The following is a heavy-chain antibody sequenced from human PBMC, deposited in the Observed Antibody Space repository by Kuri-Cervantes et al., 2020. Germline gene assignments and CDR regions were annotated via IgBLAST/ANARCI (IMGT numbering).Heavy chain of an antibody. CDR1: GFTFSSYA. CDR3: ARRASSSDAFDI. Sequence: GESLKISCAASGFTFSSYAMSWVRQAPGKGLERVSAISGSGGSTYYADSVKGRFTISRDSSKNTLYLQMNSLRAEDTAVYYCARRASSSDAFDIWGQGTMVTVSS. D-gene: IGHD6-6*01. J-gene: IGHJ3*02. V-gene: IGHV3-23*01. CDR2: ISGSGGST.